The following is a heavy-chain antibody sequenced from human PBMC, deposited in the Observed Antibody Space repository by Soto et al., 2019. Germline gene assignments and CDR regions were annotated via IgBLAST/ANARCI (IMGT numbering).Heavy chain of an antibody. V-gene: IGHV1-2*04. CDR1: AYPFTHYY. CDR2: INPNSGGT. CDR3: ARDWGHYYGSGSFPSPHPSDI. D-gene: IGHD3-10*01. Sequence: ASVKFSCKASAYPFTHYYLHWVRQAPGQRLDWMGWINPNSGGTHYAQKFQGWVTMTRDTSITTAYMELNRLTSDDTAVYYCARDWGHYYGSGSFPSPHPSDIWGQGTLVTVSS. J-gene: IGHJ4*02.